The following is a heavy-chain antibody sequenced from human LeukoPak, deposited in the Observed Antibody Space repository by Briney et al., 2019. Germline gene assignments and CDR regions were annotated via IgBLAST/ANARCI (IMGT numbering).Heavy chain of an antibody. CDR1: GGSISSYY. CDR3: ARLRHDSSGYYYLDY. CDR2: IYYSGST. Sequence: SETLSLTCTVSGGSISSYYWSWIRQPLGKGLEWIGYIYYSGSTNYNPSLKSRVTISVDTSKNQFSLKLSSVTAADTAVYYCARLRHDSSGYYYLDYWGQGTLVTVSS. V-gene: IGHV4-59*08. D-gene: IGHD3-22*01. J-gene: IGHJ4*02.